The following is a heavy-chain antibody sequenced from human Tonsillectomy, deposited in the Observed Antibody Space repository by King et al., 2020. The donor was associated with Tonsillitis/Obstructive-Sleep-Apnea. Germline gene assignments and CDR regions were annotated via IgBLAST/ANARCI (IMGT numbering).Heavy chain of an antibody. D-gene: IGHD3-9*01. CDR1: GGSISNYY. CDR3: ARAYYDIMTGYLDDAFDI. Sequence: QLQESGPGLVKPSETLPLICTVSGGSISNYYWSWIRQPPGKGLEWIGYIYNSWSTNYNPSLKSRVTISADTSKNLFSLRLSSVTAADTAVYYCARAYYDIMTGYLDDAFDIWGQGTMVTVSS. V-gene: IGHV4-59*08. CDR2: IYNSWST. J-gene: IGHJ3*02.